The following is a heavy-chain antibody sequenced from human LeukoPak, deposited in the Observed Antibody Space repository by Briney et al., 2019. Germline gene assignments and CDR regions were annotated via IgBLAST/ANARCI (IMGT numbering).Heavy chain of an antibody. CDR2: ISWDGGST. J-gene: IGHJ6*03. CDR3: AKEAGYSSSWYHYYYYMDV. CDR1: GFTFDDYA. D-gene: IGHD6-13*01. V-gene: IGHV3-43D*03. Sequence: GESLRLSCAASGFTFDDYAMHWVRQAPGKGLEWVSLISWDGGSTYYADSVKGRFTISRDNGKNSLYLQMNSLRAEDTALYYCAKEAGYSSSWYHYYYYMDVWGKGTTVTVS.